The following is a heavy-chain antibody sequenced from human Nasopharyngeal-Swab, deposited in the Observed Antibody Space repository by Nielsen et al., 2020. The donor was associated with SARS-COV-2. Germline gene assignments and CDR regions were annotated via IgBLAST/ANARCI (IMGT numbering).Heavy chain of an antibody. J-gene: IGHJ5*02. D-gene: IGHD3/OR15-3a*01. CDR2: ISSSSSTI. CDR1: GFTFSSYS. V-gene: IGHV3-48*04. Sequence: GESLKISCAASGFTFSSYSMNWVRQAPGKGLEWVSYISSSSSTIYYADSVKGRFTIPRDNAKNTLYLQMNSLRAEDTAVYYCARQRGGIVILTLDPWGQGTLVTVSS. CDR3: ARQRGGIVILTLDP.